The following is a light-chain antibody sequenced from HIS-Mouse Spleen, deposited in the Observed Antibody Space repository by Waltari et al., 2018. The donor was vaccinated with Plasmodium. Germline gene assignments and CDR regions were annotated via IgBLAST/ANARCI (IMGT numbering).Light chain of an antibody. V-gene: IGKV1-33*01. CDR2: AAS. J-gene: IGKJ2*01. CDR1: KDISNY. CDR3: QQYDNLPMYT. Sequence: DIQMTQSPSSLSASVGDRVTITCQASKDISNYLNWYQQKPGKAPKLLIYAASNLETGVPSRFSGSGAGTDFTFTISSLQPEDIATYYCQQYDNLPMYTFGQGTKLEIK.